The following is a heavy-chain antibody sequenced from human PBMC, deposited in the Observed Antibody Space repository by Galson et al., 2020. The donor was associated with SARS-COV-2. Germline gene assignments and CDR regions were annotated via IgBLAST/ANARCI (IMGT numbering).Heavy chain of an antibody. J-gene: IGHJ4*02. D-gene: IGHD3-16*01. CDR3: VRGGALPGFDS. CDR2: VYPSDSEA. CDR1: GYNFYSFW. Sequence: HGESLKISCETSGYNFYSFWIAWVRQEPGKGLEWMGLVYPSDSEARYSPSFQGQVTISADLSLSTAYLHWSNLKASDTAMYYCVRGGALPGFDSWGQGTLVTVSS. V-gene: IGHV5-51*01.